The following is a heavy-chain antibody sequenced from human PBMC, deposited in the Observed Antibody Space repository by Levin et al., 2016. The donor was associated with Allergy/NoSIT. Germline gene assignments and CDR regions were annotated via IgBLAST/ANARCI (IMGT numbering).Heavy chain of an antibody. CDR2: IYYSGST. D-gene: IGHD1-26*01. J-gene: IGHJ3*02. V-gene: IGHV4-39*01. Sequence: RQAPGKGLEWIGSIYYSGSTYYNPSLKSRVTISVDTSKNQFSLKLSSVTAADTAVYYCARGGVLQDAFDIWGQGTMVTVSS. CDR3: ARGGVLQDAFDI.